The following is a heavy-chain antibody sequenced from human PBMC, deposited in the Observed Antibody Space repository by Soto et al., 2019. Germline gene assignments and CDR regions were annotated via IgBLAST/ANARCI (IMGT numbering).Heavy chain of an antibody. J-gene: IGHJ4*02. CDR1: GFTFRNYA. D-gene: IGHD1-26*01. Sequence: EVQLLESGGGLVQPGGSLRLSCAASGFTFRNYAMHWVRQAPGKGLEWVSGISAGGGTYYADSVKGRFTISRDNSKNMLYLQMDSLRAADTAVYHCAKVPELHNYWGQGSPVTVSS. CDR3: AKVPELHNY. CDR2: ISAGGGT. V-gene: IGHV3-23*01.